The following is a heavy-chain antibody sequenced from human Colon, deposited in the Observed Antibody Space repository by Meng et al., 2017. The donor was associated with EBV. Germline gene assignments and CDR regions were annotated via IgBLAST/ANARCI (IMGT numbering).Heavy chain of an antibody. V-gene: IGHV3-74*01. CDR3: SRDLVGSDDD. D-gene: IGHD6-25*01. CDR1: GFTFSNYW. CDR2: TNEDGGIT. Sequence: EVPLVDSGGSLVPRGGSLGLSCAAFGFTFSNYWMHWVRQVPGKGLEWVSRTNEDGGITTYADSVKGRFTISRDNTKNTLYLQMNSLRAEDTATYFCSRDLVGSDDDWGQGTLVTVSS. J-gene: IGHJ4*02.